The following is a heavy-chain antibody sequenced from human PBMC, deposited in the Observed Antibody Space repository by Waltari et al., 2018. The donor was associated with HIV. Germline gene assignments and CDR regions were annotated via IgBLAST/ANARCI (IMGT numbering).Heavy chain of an antibody. J-gene: IGHJ4*02. CDR1: GYTFTDYY. D-gene: IGHD2-21*01. CDR3: ARDGGDGSIGLSIDY. V-gene: IGHV1-46*01. CDR2: INPSGGST. Sequence: QVQLVQSGAEVKKPGALVKVSCKASGYTFTDYYMHWVRQAPGQGLEWMGLINPSGGSTSYAQKFQGRVTMTRDTSTSTVDMELSSLRSEDTAVYYCARDGGDGSIGLSIDYWGQGTLVPVSS.